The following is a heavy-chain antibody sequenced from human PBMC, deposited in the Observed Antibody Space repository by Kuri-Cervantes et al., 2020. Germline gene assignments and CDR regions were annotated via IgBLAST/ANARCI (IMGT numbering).Heavy chain of an antibody. J-gene: IGHJ3*02. CDR1: GGSFSGYY. CDR3: AADPPTRVGATPHDAFDI. Sequence: GSLRLSCAVYGGSFSGYYWSWIRQPPGKGLEWIGEINHSGSTNYNPSLKSRVTISVDTSKNQFSLKLSSVTAADTAVYYCAADPPTRVGATPHDAFDIWGQGTMVTVSS. CDR2: INHSGST. V-gene: IGHV4-34*01. D-gene: IGHD1-26*01.